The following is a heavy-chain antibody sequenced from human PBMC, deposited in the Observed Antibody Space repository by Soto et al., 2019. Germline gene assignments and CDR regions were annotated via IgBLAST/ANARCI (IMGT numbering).Heavy chain of an antibody. CDR1: GYSFTSYW. CDR2: IYPGDSDT. D-gene: IGHD3-10*01. CDR3: SLYYYGSGSYFGHSHFDY. Sequence: PGESLKISCKGSGYSFTSYWIGWVRQMPGKGLEWMGIIYPGDSDTRYSPSFQGQVTISADKSISTAYLQWSSLKASDTAMYYCSLYYYGSGSYFGHSHFDYWGQGTLVTVSS. J-gene: IGHJ4*02. V-gene: IGHV5-51*01.